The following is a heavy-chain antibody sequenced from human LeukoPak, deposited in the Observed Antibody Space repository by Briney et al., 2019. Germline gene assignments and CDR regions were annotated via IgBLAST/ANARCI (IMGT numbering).Heavy chain of an antibody. D-gene: IGHD6-19*01. CDR2: ISYSGST. CDR1: GGSISTYY. V-gene: IGHV4-59*01. J-gene: IGHJ6*02. CDR3: ARSTVAGNVNYYYYYGMDV. Sequence: SETLSLTCTVSGGSISTYYWSWIRQPPGKGLEWIGYISYSGSTNYNHSLKSRLTISVDTSQNQFSLKVTSVTAADTAVYYCARSTVAGNVNYYYYYGMDVWGQGTTVTVS.